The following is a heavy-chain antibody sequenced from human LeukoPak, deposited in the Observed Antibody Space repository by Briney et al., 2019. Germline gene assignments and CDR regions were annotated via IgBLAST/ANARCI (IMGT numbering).Heavy chain of an antibody. CDR2: ISGSGGST. V-gene: IGHV3-23*01. CDR1: GFTFSSYA. J-gene: IGHJ4*01. CDR3: AKGASKYGSGSYYGY. D-gene: IGHD3-10*01. Sequence: PGGSLRLSCAASGFTFSSYAMCWVRQAPGKGLEWVSSISGSGGSTYYADSVKGRFATSRDNSKNTLYLQMNSLRAEDTAVYYCAKGASKYGSGSYYGYWGQGTLVPVSS.